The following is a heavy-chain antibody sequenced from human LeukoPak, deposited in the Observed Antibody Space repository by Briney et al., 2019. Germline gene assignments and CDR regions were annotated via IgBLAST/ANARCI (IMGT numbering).Heavy chain of an antibody. CDR3: ARDLGYYDSSGYLRGAEYFQH. J-gene: IGHJ1*01. V-gene: IGHV3-11*01. CDR2: ISSSGSTI. CDR1: GFTFSDYY. D-gene: IGHD3-22*01. Sequence: GGSLRLSCAASGFTFSDYYMSWIRQAPGKGLEWISYISSSGSTIYYADSVKGRFTISRDNAKNSLYLQMNSLRAEDTAVYCCARDLGYYDSSGYLRGAEYFQHWGQGTLVTVSS.